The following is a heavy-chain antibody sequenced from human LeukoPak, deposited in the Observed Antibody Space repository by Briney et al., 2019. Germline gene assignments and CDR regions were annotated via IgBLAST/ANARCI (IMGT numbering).Heavy chain of an antibody. J-gene: IGHJ4*02. Sequence: PSETLSLTCTVSGGSISSSSYYWGWIRQPPGKGLEWIGSIYYSGSTYYNPSLKSRVTISVDTSKNQFSLKPSSVTAADTAVYYCARQGSNWNCLDYWGQGTLVTVSS. CDR1: GGSISSSSYY. D-gene: IGHD1-20*01. V-gene: IGHV4-39*01. CDR2: IYYSGST. CDR3: ARQGSNWNCLDY.